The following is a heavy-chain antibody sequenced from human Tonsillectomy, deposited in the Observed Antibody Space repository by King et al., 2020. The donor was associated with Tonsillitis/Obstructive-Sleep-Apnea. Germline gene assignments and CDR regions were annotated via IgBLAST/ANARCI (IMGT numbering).Heavy chain of an antibody. D-gene: IGHD2-2*01. V-gene: IGHV3-74*01. CDR3: ARARYCTISSCYSYNWFDP. Sequence: VQLVESGGGLVQPGGSLRLSCAASGFTFSSYWMHWVRQVPGKGLLWVARINLDGSFTSYADSVKGRFTISRDNAKNTLYLQRNSLTAEDTAVYYCARARYCTISSCYSYNWFDPWGQGALVTVSS. J-gene: IGHJ5*02. CDR2: INLDGSFT. CDR1: GFTFSSYW.